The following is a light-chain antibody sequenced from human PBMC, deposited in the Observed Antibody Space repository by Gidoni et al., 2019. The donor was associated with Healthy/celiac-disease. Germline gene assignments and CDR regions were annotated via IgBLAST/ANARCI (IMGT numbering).Light chain of an antibody. CDR1: QDISNY. Sequence: DIQMTQSPSSLSASVGDRVTITCQASQDISNYLNWYQQKQGKAPKLLIYDASNLETGVPSRFSGSGSGTDFTFTISSLQPEDIATYYCQQYDNLPTLTFGGXTKVEIK. CDR2: DAS. J-gene: IGKJ4*01. CDR3: QQYDNLPTLT. V-gene: IGKV1-33*01.